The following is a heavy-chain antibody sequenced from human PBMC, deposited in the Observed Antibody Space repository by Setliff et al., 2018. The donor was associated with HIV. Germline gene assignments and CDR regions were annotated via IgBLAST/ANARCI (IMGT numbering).Heavy chain of an antibody. Sequence: SLTCTVSNDSISSSTAHYWGWIRQPPGKGLEWIGSIFYTGSTYYSTSLKSRVTISVDTSKNQFSLKLSSVTAADTAVYYCARHFGGDYQLPDLFDYWGQGTLVTVS. CDR2: IFYTGST. J-gene: IGHJ4*02. D-gene: IGHD2-2*01. CDR1: NDSISSSTAHY. V-gene: IGHV4-39*01. CDR3: ARHFGGDYQLPDLFDY.